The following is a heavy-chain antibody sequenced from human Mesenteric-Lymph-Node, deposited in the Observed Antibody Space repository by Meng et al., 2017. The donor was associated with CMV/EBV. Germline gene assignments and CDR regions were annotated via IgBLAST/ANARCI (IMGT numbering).Heavy chain of an antibody. J-gene: IGHJ4*02. CDR1: GYTFTDYS. D-gene: IGHD6-19*01. Sequence: CRPSGYTFTDYSIHWVRQAPGQGLEWMGWINTDNGGTQYSQRFQDRLTITRETSASTAFMDLTSLRYEDTAVYYCVRDIKLGGTRDYWGPGTLVTVSS. CDR3: VRDIKLGGTRDY. V-gene: IGHV1-3*04. CDR2: INTDNGGT.